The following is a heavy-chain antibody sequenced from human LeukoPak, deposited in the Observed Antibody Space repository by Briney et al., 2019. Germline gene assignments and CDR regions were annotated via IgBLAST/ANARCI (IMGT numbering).Heavy chain of an antibody. V-gene: IGHV3-23*01. J-gene: IGHJ4*02. D-gene: IGHD5-18*01. CDR2: ISGSGGST. Sequence: GTLRLSCAASGFTFSSYGMSWVRQAPGKGLEWVSAISGSGGSTYYADSVKGRFTISRDDSKNTLYLQMNSLRAEDTAVYYCARYDTAMAENPLAIFDYWGQGTQVTVSS. CDR1: GFTFSSYG. CDR3: ARYDTAMAENPLAIFDY.